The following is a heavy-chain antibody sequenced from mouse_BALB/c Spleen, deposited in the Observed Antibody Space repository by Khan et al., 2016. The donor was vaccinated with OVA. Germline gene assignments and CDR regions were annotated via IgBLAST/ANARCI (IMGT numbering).Heavy chain of an antibody. J-gene: IGHJ1*01. V-gene: IGHV1-5*01. CDR1: GYTFTSYW. CDR3: TRSYGNYCYFDV. CDR2: IYPGNSDT. D-gene: IGHD2-1*01. Sequence: EVQLQQSGTVLARPGASVKMSCKASGYTFTSYWMHWVKQRPGQGLEWIGAIYPGNSDTSYNQKFKGKAKLTAVTSTSTAYMELSSLTNEDSAVYYCTRSYGNYCYFDVWGAGTTVTVSS.